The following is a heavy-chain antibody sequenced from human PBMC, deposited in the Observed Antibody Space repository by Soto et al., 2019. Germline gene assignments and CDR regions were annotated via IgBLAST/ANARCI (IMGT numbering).Heavy chain of an antibody. CDR1: GYTFTSYY. D-gene: IGHD6-19*01. Sequence: GASVKVSCKASGYTFTSYYMHWVRQAPGQGLEWMGIINPSGGSTSYAQKFQGRVTMTRDTSTRTVYMELSSLRSEDTAVYYCASFIAVAGTGDYWGQGTLVTVSS. CDR2: INPSGGST. CDR3: ASFIAVAGTGDY. V-gene: IGHV1-46*01. J-gene: IGHJ4*02.